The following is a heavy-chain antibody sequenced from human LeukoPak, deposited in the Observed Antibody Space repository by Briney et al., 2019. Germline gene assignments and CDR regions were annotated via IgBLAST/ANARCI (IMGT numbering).Heavy chain of an antibody. J-gene: IGHJ4*02. Sequence: AGGSLRLSCAASGFTFSSYAMSWVRQAPGKGLEWVSGISGSGGSTYYADSVKGRFTISRDNSKNTLYLQLNSLRAEDTALYYCAKNAGRWWPDPFDYWGQGALVTVSS. CDR1: GFTFSSYA. V-gene: IGHV3-23*01. D-gene: IGHD2-15*01. CDR2: ISGSGGST. CDR3: AKNAGRWWPDPFDY.